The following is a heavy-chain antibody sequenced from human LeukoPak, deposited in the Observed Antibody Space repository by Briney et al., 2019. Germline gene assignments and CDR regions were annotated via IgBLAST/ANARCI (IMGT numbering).Heavy chain of an antibody. V-gene: IGHV4-28*01. J-gene: IGHJ4*02. Sequence: SETLSLTCAVSGYSISSNNWWGWIRQPPGEGLEWIGYLYVGGSTYYNPSLKSRVTMSVDTSKNQLSLKLSSLTAVDTAIYYCAKTASCGSYYDSWGQGTLVTVSS. CDR2: LYVGGST. CDR3: AKTASCGSYYDS. D-gene: IGHD1-26*01. CDR1: GYSISSNNW.